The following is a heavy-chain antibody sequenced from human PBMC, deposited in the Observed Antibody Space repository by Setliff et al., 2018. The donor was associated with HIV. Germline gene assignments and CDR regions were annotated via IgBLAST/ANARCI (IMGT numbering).Heavy chain of an antibody. CDR2: ISGSGDST. V-gene: IGHV3-23*01. CDR1: GFTFSNYA. J-gene: IGHJ3*02. Sequence: GGSLRLSCAASGFTFSNYAMSWVRQAPGKGLDWVSVISGSGDSTYYADSVKGRFTISRDNSKNTLSLQMNSLRAEDTAVYYCAKDDVPRDFDIWGQGTMVTVSS. CDR3: AKDDVPRDFDI.